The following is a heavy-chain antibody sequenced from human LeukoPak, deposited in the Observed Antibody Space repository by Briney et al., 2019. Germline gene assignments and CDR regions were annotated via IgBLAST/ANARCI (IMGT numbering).Heavy chain of an antibody. Sequence: GASVKVSCKASGYTFTGYYMHWVRQAPGQGLEWMGWINPNSGGTNYAQKFQGRVTMTRDTSISTAYMELSRLRSDDTAVYYCARRGGDVLGFGESDDAFDIWGQGTMVTVSS. D-gene: IGHD3-10*01. J-gene: IGHJ3*02. CDR2: INPNSGGT. V-gene: IGHV1-2*02. CDR3: ARRGGDVLGFGESDDAFDI. CDR1: GYTFTGYY.